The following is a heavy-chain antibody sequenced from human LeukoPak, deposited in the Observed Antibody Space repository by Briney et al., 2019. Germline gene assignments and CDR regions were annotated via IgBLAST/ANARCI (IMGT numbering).Heavy chain of an antibody. CDR1: GFTFSSYA. J-gene: IGHJ4*02. CDR3: ASLGVYYYDSPY. Sequence: LRLSCAASGFTFSSYAMSWVRQHPGKGLEWIGYIYYSGSTYYNPSLKSRITISVDTSKNQFSLKLSSVTAADTAVYYCASLGVYYYDSPYWGQGTLVTVSS. V-gene: IGHV4-31*02. CDR2: IYYSGST. D-gene: IGHD3-22*01.